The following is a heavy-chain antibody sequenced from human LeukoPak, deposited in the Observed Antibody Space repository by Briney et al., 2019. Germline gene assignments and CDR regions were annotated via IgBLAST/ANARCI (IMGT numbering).Heavy chain of an antibody. Sequence: ASVKVSCKASGYTFATYGISWVRQAPGQGPERMGWINPYNGNAKYAQNLQGRVTMTTDTSTSTAYIELRSLRSDDTAVYYCAREVYGRFDYWGQGTLVTVSS. V-gene: IGHV1-18*01. CDR3: AREVYGRFDY. D-gene: IGHD6-6*01. CDR1: GYTFATYG. CDR2: INPYNGNA. J-gene: IGHJ4*02.